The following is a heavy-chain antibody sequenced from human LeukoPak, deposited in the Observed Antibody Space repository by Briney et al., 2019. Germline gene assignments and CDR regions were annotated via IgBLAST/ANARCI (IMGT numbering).Heavy chain of an antibody. D-gene: IGHD6-13*01. CDR1: GYSISSGYY. J-gene: IGHJ4*02. Sequence: SETLSLTCAVSGYSISSGYYWGWIRQPPGKGLEWIGSIYHSGSTYYNPSLKSRVTISVDTSKNQSSLKLSSVTAADTAVYYCARVIAAGFDYWGQGTLVTVSS. V-gene: IGHV4-38-2*01. CDR3: ARVIAAGFDY. CDR2: IYHSGST.